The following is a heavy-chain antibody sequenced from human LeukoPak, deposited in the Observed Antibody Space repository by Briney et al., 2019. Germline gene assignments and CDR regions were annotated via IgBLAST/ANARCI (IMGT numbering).Heavy chain of an antibody. J-gene: IGHJ3*02. CDR3: AKGSEMATIKDAFDI. CDR1: GFTFSSYW. Sequence: GGSLRLSCAASGFTFSSYWMSWVRQAPGKGLEWVANIKQDGSEKYYVDSVKGRFTISRDNAKNSLYLQMNSLRAEDTAVYYCAKGSEMATIKDAFDIWGQGTMVTVSS. V-gene: IGHV3-7*01. CDR2: IKQDGSEK. D-gene: IGHD5-24*01.